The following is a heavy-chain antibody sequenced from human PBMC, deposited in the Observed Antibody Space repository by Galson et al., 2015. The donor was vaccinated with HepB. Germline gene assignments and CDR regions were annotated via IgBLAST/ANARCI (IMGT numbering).Heavy chain of an antibody. CDR2: IWYDGSNK. CDR3: ASLGAAAGSRLTDY. V-gene: IGHV3-33*01. D-gene: IGHD6-13*01. Sequence: SLRLSCAASGFTFSSYGMHWVRQAPGKGLEWVAVIWYDGSNKYYADSVKGRFTISRDNSKNTLYLQMNSLRAEDTAVYYCASLGAAAGSRLTDYWGQGTLVTVSS. J-gene: IGHJ4*02. CDR1: GFTFSSYG.